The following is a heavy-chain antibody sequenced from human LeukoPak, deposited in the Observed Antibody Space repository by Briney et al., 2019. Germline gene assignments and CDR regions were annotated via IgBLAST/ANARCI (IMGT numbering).Heavy chain of an antibody. V-gene: IGHV1-24*01. J-gene: IGHJ5*02. Sequence: ASVKVSCKVSGYTLTELSVHWVRQAPGKGLEWMGGFDPEDGETIYAQKFQGRVTMTEDTSTDTAYMELSSLRSEDTAVYYCATEFGYSSGENWFDPWGQGTLVTVSS. D-gene: IGHD6-19*01. CDR3: ATEFGYSSGENWFDP. CDR2: FDPEDGET. CDR1: GYTLTELS.